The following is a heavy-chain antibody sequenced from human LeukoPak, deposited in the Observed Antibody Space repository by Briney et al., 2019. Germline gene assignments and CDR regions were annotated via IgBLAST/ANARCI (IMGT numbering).Heavy chain of an antibody. D-gene: IGHD6-6*01. Sequence: GGSLRLSCAASGFTFSSYWMHWVRQAPGKGLVWVSRINSDGSSTTYADSVKGRFTISRENAKNTVYLQMNSLIAEDTAVYYCARDPSPGGMDVWGQGTTVTVSS. CDR3: ARDPSPGGMDV. J-gene: IGHJ6*02. V-gene: IGHV3-74*01. CDR1: GFTFSSYW. CDR2: INSDGSST.